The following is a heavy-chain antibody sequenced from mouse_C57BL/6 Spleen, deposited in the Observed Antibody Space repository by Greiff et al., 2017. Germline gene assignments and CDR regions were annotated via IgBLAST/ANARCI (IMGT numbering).Heavy chain of an antibody. CDR2: IHPNSGST. CDR1: GYTFTSYW. D-gene: IGHD1-1*01. V-gene: IGHV1-64*01. Sequence: QVQLKQPGAELVKPGASVKLSCKASGYTFTSYWMHWVKQRPGQGLEWIGMIHPNSGSTNYNEKFKSKATLTVDKSSSTAYMQLSSLTSEDSAVYYCARGREITTGSWFAYWGQGTLVTVSA. J-gene: IGHJ3*01. CDR3: ARGREITTGSWFAY.